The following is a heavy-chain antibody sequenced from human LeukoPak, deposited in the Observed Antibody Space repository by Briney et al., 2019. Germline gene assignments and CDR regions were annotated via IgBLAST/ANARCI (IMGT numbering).Heavy chain of an antibody. V-gene: IGHV1-69*13. CDR3: AGDDIVVVPAAMHYYYYYMDV. CDR1: GYSFTGYY. CDR2: IIPIFGTA. D-gene: IGHD2-2*01. J-gene: IGHJ6*03. Sequence: ASVKVSCKASGYSFTGYYMHWVRQAPGQGLEWMGGIIPIFGTANYAQKFQGRVTITPDGSTSTAYMELSSLRSEDTAVYYCAGDDIVVVPAAMHYYYYYMDVWGKGTTVTVSS.